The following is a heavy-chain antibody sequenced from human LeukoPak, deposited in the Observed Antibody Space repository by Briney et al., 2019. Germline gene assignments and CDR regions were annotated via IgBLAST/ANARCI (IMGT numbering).Heavy chain of an antibody. CDR2: ISSSSSYI. CDR3: AREFKWESSGYYYFEAPSDSDY. J-gene: IGHJ4*02. CDR1: GFTFSSYS. V-gene: IGHV3-21*01. D-gene: IGHD3-22*01. Sequence: GGSLRLSCAASGFTFSSYSMNWVRQAPGKGLEWVSSISSSSSYIYYADSVKGRFTISRDNAKNSLYLQMNSLRAEDTAVYYCAREFKWESSGYYYFEAPSDSDYWGQGTLVTVSS.